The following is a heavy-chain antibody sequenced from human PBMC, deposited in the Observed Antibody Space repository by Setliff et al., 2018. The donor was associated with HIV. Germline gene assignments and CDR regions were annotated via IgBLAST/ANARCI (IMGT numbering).Heavy chain of an antibody. Sequence: ASVKVSCKASGYTFTSYDINWVRQATGQGLEWMGWMNPNSGNTGYAQKFQGRVTMTRNTSISTAYMELSSPRSEDTAVSFCAKDVHVDPMRITMVRDRTIEFYGMDVWGRGTTVTVSS. V-gene: IGHV1-8*01. CDR3: AKDVHVDPMRITMVRDRTIEFYGMDV. CDR2: MNPNSGNT. D-gene: IGHD3-10*01. J-gene: IGHJ6*02. CDR1: GYTFTSYD.